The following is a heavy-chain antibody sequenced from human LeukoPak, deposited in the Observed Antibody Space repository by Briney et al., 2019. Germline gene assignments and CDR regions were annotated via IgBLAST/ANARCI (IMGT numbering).Heavy chain of an antibody. CDR1: GFTFSDYY. CDR2: ISSSSSHT. J-gene: IGHJ4*02. Sequence: NPGGSLRLSCAASGFTFSDYYMSWFRQAPGKRLEWVSYISSSSSHTTYADSVKGRFTISRDNARNSLSLQVNSLRADDTAVYYCARLGSIAAAGTPDYWGQGTLVTVSS. CDR3: ARLGSIAAAGTPDY. D-gene: IGHD6-13*01. V-gene: IGHV3-11*06.